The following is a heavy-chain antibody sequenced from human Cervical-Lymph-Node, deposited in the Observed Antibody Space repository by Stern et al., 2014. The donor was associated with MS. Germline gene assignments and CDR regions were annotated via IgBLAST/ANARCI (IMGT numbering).Heavy chain of an antibody. CDR1: GDTFIHFG. Sequence: VQLVDSGADVKKPGSSAKVSCTASGDTFIHFGISWVRQAPGQGLEWLGWFIPLFGTTEYAQKFQGRVTISADESATTVYMELSGLRSEDTAVYYCARDNDDNGMDVWGQGTTVTVTS. J-gene: IGHJ6*02. D-gene: IGHD1-1*01. CDR3: ARDNDDNGMDV. V-gene: IGHV1-69*01. CDR2: FIPLFGTT.